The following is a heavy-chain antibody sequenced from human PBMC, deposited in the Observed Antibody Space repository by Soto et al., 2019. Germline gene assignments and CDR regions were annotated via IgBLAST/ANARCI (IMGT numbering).Heavy chain of an antibody. CDR2: ISVSGGST. V-gene: IGHV3-23*01. CDR3: SRVQILQLENNFDY. Sequence: GGSLRLSRTASGFTFRNYVMSWVRQAPGRGLEWVSAISVSGGSTFYADSVKGRFIISRDNSKNTLYLQLNSLRAEDTAVYFWSRVQILQLENNFDYWGQGTLVTVSS. D-gene: IGHD1-1*01. J-gene: IGHJ4*02. CDR1: GFTFRNYV.